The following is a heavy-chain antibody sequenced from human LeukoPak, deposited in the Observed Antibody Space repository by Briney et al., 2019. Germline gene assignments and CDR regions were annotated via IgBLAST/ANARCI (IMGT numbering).Heavy chain of an antibody. CDR3: ARVGVGYCSSTSCYPARDAFDI. CDR1: GGSFTSKH. CDR2: MTPSFGTG. Sequence: GASVKVSCKASGGSFTSKHITWVRQAPGQGLEWVGGMTPSFGTGNTAQKFQGRVTITTDESTSTAYMELSSLRSEDTAVYYCARVGVGYCSSTSCYPARDAFDIWGQGTMVTVSS. D-gene: IGHD2-2*01. J-gene: IGHJ3*02. V-gene: IGHV1-69*05.